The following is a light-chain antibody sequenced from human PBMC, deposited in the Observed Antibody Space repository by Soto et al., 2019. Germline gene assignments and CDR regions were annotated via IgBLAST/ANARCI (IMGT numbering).Light chain of an antibody. Sequence: ESVLTQSPGTLSLSPGERATLACRASESVSSSDLAWYQQKPGQAPRLLIFGASSRATGTPDRFSGSGSGTDFTLTISRLEPEDFAVYYCQPYCSSHPCTFGKGNEVEIK. CDR1: ESVSSSD. J-gene: IGKJ1*01. V-gene: IGKV3-20*01. CDR2: GAS. CDR3: QPYCSSHPCT.